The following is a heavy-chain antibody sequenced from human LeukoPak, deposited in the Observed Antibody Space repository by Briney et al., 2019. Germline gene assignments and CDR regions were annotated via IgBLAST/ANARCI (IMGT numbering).Heavy chain of an antibody. CDR1: GFTFSSYA. D-gene: IGHD3-22*01. J-gene: IGHJ6*03. CDR2: ISGSGGST. V-gene: IGHV3-23*01. Sequence: GGSLRLSCAASGFTFSSYAMSWVRQAPGKGLEWVSAISGSGGSTYYADSVKGRFTISRDNSKNTLYLQMNSLRAEDTAVYYCVKMGAMIVVVSHYMDVWGKGTTVTVSS. CDR3: VKMGAMIVVVSHYMDV.